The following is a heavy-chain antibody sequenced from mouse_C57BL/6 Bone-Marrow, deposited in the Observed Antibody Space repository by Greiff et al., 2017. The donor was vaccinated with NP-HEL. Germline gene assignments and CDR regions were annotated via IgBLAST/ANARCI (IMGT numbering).Heavy chain of an antibody. CDR3: ARYYYGSRGWYFDV. D-gene: IGHD1-1*01. CDR2: IDPNSGGT. V-gene: IGHV1-72*01. CDR1: GYTFTSYW. Sequence: VQLQQSGADLVKPGASVKLSCKASGYTFTSYWMHWVKQRPGRGLEWIGRIDPNSGGTKFNEKFKTKATLTVDNPSSTAYMQLSSLTSEDSAVYYCARYYYGSRGWYFDVWGTGTTVTVSS. J-gene: IGHJ1*03.